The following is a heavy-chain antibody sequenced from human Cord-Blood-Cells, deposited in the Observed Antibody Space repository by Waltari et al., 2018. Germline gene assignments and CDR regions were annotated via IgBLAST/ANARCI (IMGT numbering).Heavy chain of an antibody. Sequence: QVQLQESGPGLVKPSETLSLTCTVSGGSISSPYWRWIRQPPGKGLEWIGYIYYSGSTNYNPSLKSRVTISVDTSKNQFSLKLSSVTAADTAVYYCARDYSSSWYNWFDPWGQGTLVTVSS. CDR3: ARDYSSSWYNWFDP. D-gene: IGHD6-13*01. CDR1: GGSISSPY. J-gene: IGHJ5*02. CDR2: IYYSGST. V-gene: IGHV4-59*11.